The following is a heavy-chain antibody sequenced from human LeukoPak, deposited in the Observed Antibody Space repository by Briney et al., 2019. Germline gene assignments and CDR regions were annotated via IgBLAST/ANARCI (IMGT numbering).Heavy chain of an antibody. D-gene: IGHD5-12*01. CDR1: GYTFTGYY. V-gene: IGHV1-2*02. CDR3: ARALVRIDSGYDYYYYYMDV. CDR2: INPNSGGT. Sequence: GASVKVSCKASGYTFTGYYMHWVRQAPGQGLEWMGWINPNSGGTNYAQKFQGRVTMTRDTSISTAYMELSRPRSDDTAVYYCARALVRIDSGYDYYYYYMDVWGKGTTVTVSS. J-gene: IGHJ6*03.